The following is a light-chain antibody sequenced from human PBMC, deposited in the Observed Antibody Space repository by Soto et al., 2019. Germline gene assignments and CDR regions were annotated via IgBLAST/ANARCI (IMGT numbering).Light chain of an antibody. V-gene: IGLV2-14*01. CDR2: EVS. CDR3: NSYTSSSTRV. Sequence: QSVLTQPASVSGSPGQSITISCTGTSSDVGAYNYVSWYQQYPGKVPKLIIYEVSNRPSGVSNRFSGSKSGNTASLTISGLQAEDEADYYCNSYTSSSTRVFGTGTSHR. CDR1: SSDVGAYNY. J-gene: IGLJ1*01.